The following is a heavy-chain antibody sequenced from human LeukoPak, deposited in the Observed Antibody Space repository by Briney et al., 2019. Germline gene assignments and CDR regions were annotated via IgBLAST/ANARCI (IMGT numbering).Heavy chain of an antibody. CDR1: GFTFTSFS. CDR2: IITVVTFI. CDR3: ERLRRNGDSGGFYYYYDY. Sequence: PGGALRLSCAASGFTFTSFSFNWVCQAPGKGLGWGSSIITVVTFIYYTHSVRGRFTIARENAKNSVYLQMDSSRAQETGVYFSERLRRNGDSGGFYYYYDYWGQGTLVTVSS. J-gene: IGHJ4*02. V-gene: IGHV3-21*01. D-gene: IGHD3-22*01.